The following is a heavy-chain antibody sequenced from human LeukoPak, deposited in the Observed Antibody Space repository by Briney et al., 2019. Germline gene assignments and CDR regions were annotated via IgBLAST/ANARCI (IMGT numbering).Heavy chain of an antibody. CDR2: IHTSGST. D-gene: IGHD6-19*01. Sequence: SETLSLTCSVSGGSISDYHWSWIRQPAGKGLEWIGQIHTSGSTNYYPPLKSRVTMSIDTPENQLSLTIRSVTAADTSVYYCASRDMSSGWSFDYWGQGTLVTVSS. V-gene: IGHV4-4*07. J-gene: IGHJ4*02. CDR3: ASRDMSSGWSFDY. CDR1: GGSISDYH.